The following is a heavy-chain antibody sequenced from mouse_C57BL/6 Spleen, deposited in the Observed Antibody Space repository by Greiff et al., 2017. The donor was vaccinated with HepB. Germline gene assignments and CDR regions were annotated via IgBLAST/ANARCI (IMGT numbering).Heavy chain of an antibody. CDR2: IYPGSGST. Sequence: QVQLQQPGAELVKPGASVKMSCKASGYTFTSYWITWVKQRPGQGLEWIGDIYPGSGSTNYNEKFKSKATLTVDTSSSTAYMQLSSLTSEDSAVYYCARRGVYDDGDFDYWGQGTTLTVSS. J-gene: IGHJ2*01. V-gene: IGHV1-55*01. CDR3: ARRGVYDDGDFDY. CDR1: GYTFTSYW. D-gene: IGHD2-12*01.